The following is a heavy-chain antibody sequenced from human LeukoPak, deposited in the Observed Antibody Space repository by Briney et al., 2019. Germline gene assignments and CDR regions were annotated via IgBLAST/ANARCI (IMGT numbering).Heavy chain of an antibody. V-gene: IGHV3-23*01. Sequence: GGSLRLSCAASGFTFSSYAMSWVRQAPGKGLEWVSGISGIVDNTYYADSVKGRFTISRDNSKNTLYLQMNSLRAEDTAVYYCARDGSSGWYWVDYWGQGTLVTVSS. J-gene: IGHJ4*02. CDR2: ISGIVDNT. D-gene: IGHD6-19*01. CDR1: GFTFSSYA. CDR3: ARDGSSGWYWVDY.